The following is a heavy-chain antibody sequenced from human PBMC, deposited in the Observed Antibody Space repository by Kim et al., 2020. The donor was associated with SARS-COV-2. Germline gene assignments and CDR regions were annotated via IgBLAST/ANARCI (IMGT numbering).Heavy chain of an antibody. CDR2: IYHSGST. V-gene: IGHV4-30-2*01. D-gene: IGHD2-2*01. CDR1: GGSISSGGYS. J-gene: IGHJ2*01. CDR3: ARDPAANYWYFDL. Sequence: SETLSLTCAVSGGSISSGGYSWSWIRQPPGKGLEWIGYIYHSGSTYYNPSLKSRVTISVDRSKNQFSLKLSSVTAADTAVYYCARDPAANYWYFDLWGRGTLVTVSS.